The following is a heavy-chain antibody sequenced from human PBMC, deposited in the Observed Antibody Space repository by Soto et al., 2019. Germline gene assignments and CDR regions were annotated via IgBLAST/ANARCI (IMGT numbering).Heavy chain of an antibody. CDR2: IYYSGSN. D-gene: IGHD6-19*01. CDR1: GGSISSSSYY. J-gene: IGHJ4*02. V-gene: IGHV4-39*01. Sequence: QLQLQESGPGLVKPSETLSLTCTVSGGSISSSSYYWGWIRQPPGKGLEWIGSIYYSGSNYYNPSLKSRVTISVDTSKNQFSLKLSSVTAADTAVYYCARHDLQWLVLREFDYWGQGTLVTVSS. CDR3: ARHDLQWLVLREFDY.